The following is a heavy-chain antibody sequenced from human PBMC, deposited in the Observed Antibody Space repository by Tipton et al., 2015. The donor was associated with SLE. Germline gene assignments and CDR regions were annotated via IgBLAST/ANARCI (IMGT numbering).Heavy chain of an antibody. Sequence: TLSLTCTVSGGSISSGSYYWSWIRQPAGKGLEWIGHIYTSGSTNSNPPLKSRVTISVDTSKNQFSLKLSSVTAADTAVYYCASILLGQFDYWGQGTLVTVSS. J-gene: IGHJ4*02. CDR1: GGSISSGSYY. V-gene: IGHV4-61*09. D-gene: IGHD2/OR15-2a*01. CDR2: IYTSGST. CDR3: ASILLGQFDY.